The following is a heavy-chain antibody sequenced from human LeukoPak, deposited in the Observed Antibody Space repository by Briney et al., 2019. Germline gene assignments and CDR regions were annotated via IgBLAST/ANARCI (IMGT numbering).Heavy chain of an antibody. CDR1: GFTFSNYA. D-gene: IGHD3-10*01. CDR3: AKSYGSGSYYPDY. Sequence: GGSLRLSCVASGFTFSNYAMIWVRQAPGKGLQWVSVISAGGVSLFSGSGSATYYADSVEGRFTISRDNFKNTLFLHMNNLRAEDTAVYYCAKSYGSGSYYPDYWGQGTLVTVSS. J-gene: IGHJ4*02. V-gene: IGHV3-23*01. CDR2: ISAGGVSLFSGSGSAT.